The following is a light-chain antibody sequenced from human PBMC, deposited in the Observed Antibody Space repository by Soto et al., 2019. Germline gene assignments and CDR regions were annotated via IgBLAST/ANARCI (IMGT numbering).Light chain of an antibody. V-gene: IGKV3-20*01. CDR1: QSISSW. CDR3: QQYGSSIT. Sequence: TQCPSTLSGSGRDRATITCRASQSISSWLAWYQQKPGQAPRLLIYGASSRATGIPDRFSGSGSGTDFTLTISRLEPEDFAVYYCQQYGSSITFGQGTRLEI. J-gene: IGKJ5*01. CDR2: GAS.